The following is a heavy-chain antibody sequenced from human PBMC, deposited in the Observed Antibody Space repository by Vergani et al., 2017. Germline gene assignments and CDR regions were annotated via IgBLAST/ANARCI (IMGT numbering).Heavy chain of an antibody. J-gene: IGHJ6*03. CDR1: GGSFSGYY. CDR3: AGCWNSGIVVVPADRGKMDV. Sequence: QVQLQQWGAGLLKPSETLSLTCAVYGGSFSGYYWSWIRQPPGKGLEWIGEINHSGSTNYNPSLKNRGTRSVDTSKNQFSLKLSSVTAADTAVYYCAGCWNSGIVVVPADRGKMDVWGKGP. V-gene: IGHV4-34*01. CDR2: INHSGST. D-gene: IGHD2-2*01.